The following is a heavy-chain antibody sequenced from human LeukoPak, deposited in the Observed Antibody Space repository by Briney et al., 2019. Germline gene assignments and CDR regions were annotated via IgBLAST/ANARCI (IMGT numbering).Heavy chain of an antibody. J-gene: IGHJ4*02. D-gene: IGHD5-18*01. CDR3: ARHRGYTYGRTFDY. CDR1: VDSISTYY. V-gene: IGHV4-59*08. CDR2: IYSRGRS. Sequence: PSETLSLTHNVSVDSISTYYWSGIRQPPAKGLEWIGYIYSRGRSSYNPSLRSRVTISVDTSKNQFSLKLTSVTAADTAVYFCARHRGYTYGRTFDYWGQGTLVTVSS.